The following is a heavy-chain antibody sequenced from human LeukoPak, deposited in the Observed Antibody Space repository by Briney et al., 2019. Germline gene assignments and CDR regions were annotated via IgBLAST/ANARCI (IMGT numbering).Heavy chain of an antibody. D-gene: IGHD3/OR15-3a*01. CDR1: GFTFSRYD. V-gene: IGHV3-13*04. CDR3: ARSPIHYDYWTGFDYNYCYMDA. CDR2: VGNGGDA. Sequence: GGSLRLSCAASGFTFSRYDTHWVRQPTGKGLEWIGAVGNGGDAHYAGSVKGRFTISRDNAETSFYLHMTNLRVGDTAVYYCARSPIHYDYWTGFDYNYCYMDAWGKGTAVTVSS. J-gene: IGHJ6*03.